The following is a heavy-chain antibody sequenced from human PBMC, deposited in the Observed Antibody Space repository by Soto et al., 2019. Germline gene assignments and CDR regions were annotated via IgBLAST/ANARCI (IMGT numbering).Heavy chain of an antibody. J-gene: IGHJ6*02. CDR2: ISWDGGST. CDR1: GFTFDDYT. D-gene: IGHD2-15*01. CDR3: AKGADSLPTVYSYYGMDV. V-gene: IGHV3-43*01. Sequence: PWESLRLSCAASGFTFDDYTMHWVRQAPGKGLEWVSLISWDGGSTYYADSVKGRFTISRDNSKNSLYLQMNSLRTEDTALYYCAKGADSLPTVYSYYGMDVWGQGTTVTVSS.